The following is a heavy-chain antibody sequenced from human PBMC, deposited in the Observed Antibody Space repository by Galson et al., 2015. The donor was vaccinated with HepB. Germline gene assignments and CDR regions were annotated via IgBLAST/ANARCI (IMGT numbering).Heavy chain of an antibody. CDR1: GFTLSSYA. V-gene: IGHV3-23*01. J-gene: IGHJ4*02. CDR2: TSGSGDST. Sequence: SLRLSCAASGFTLSSYAMSWVRQAPGKGPEWVAATSGSGDSTHYADSVKGRFSISRDNSKNTLSLQMNSLRADDTAVYYCVTGTYRSGWYVWGQGTLVTVSS. D-gene: IGHD6-19*01. CDR3: VTGTYRSGWYV.